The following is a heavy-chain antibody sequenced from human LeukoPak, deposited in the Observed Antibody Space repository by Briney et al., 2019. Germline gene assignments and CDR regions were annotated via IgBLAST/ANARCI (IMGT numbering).Heavy chain of an antibody. CDR3: AKSGSGLWFGELSY. Sequence: GGSLRLSCAASGFTFSSYAMSWVRQAPGKGLEWVSAISGRGGSTYYADSVEGRFTISRDNSKNTLYLQMNSLRAEDTAVYYCAKSGSGLWFGELSYWGQGTLVTVSS. D-gene: IGHD3-10*01. V-gene: IGHV3-23*01. J-gene: IGHJ4*02. CDR1: GFTFSSYA. CDR2: ISGRGGST.